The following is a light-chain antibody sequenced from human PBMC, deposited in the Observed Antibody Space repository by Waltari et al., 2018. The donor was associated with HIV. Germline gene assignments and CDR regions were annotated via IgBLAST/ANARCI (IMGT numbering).Light chain of an antibody. CDR2: WAS. V-gene: IGKV4-1*01. CDR1: QSILSTAGNRHY. Sequence: DIVVTQSPDSLAVSLGERATINCKSRQSILSTAGNRHYLAWYQQRPGQAPNLLIYWASTRESGVLDRFSGSGSGTDFTLTINSLQAEDVAVYYCQQYYDTPYTFGQGTKLDI. J-gene: IGKJ2*01. CDR3: QQYYDTPYT.